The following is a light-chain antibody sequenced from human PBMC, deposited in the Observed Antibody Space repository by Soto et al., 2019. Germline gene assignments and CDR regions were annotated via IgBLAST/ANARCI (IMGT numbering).Light chain of an antibody. Sequence: DIQMTQSPSSLSASVGDRVTITCRASQSINTYLNWYQQKPGKAPKLLIYAASSLQSGVPSRFSGSGSGTDFTLTINSLQPEDFATYYCQRYNSYSEAFGQGGKVDIK. J-gene: IGKJ1*01. CDR3: QRYNSYSEA. V-gene: IGKV1-39*01. CDR1: QSINTY. CDR2: AAS.